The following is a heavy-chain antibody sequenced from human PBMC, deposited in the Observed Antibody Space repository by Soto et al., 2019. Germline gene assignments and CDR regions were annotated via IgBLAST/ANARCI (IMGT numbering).Heavy chain of an antibody. CDR2: INHSGST. J-gene: IGHJ4*02. V-gene: IGHV4-34*01. Sequence: PSETLSLTCAVYGGSFSGYYWSWIRQPPGKGLEWIGEINHSGSTNYNPSLKSRVTISVDTSKNQFSLKLSSVTAADTAVYYCASVGYCSGGSCKTPDYWGQGTLVTVSS. CDR3: ASVGYCSGGSCKTPDY. CDR1: GGSFSGYY. D-gene: IGHD2-15*01.